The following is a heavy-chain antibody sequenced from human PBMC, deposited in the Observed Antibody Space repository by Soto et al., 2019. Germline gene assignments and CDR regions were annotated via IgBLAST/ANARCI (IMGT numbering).Heavy chain of an antibody. CDR3: AILVATTHSIDY. V-gene: IGHV1-69*02. Sequence: QVQLVQSGAEVKKPGSSVKVSCKASGGTFSSYTISWVRQAPGQGLEWMGRIIPILGIANYAQKFQGRVTITADKSTSTAYLELSSLRFEDTAVYYCAILVATTHSIDYWGQGTLVTVSS. J-gene: IGHJ4*02. CDR1: GGTFSSYT. D-gene: IGHD5-12*01. CDR2: IIPILGIA.